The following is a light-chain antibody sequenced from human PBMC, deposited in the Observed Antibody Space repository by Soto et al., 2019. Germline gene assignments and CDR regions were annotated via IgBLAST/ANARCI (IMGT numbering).Light chain of an antibody. Sequence: DIQITQSPSTLSASVGDRVTITCRASQSISAWLAWFQQKPGKAPKLLIYDASSLESGVPSRFSGSGSGIQFTLTISSLQPDDFATYFCQQYSSYSLYTFGQGTKLEI. J-gene: IGKJ2*01. V-gene: IGKV1-5*01. CDR2: DAS. CDR1: QSISAW. CDR3: QQYSSYSLYT.